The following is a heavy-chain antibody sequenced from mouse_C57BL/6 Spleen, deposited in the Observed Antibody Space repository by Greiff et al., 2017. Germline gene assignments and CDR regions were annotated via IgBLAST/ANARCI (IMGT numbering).Heavy chain of an antibody. J-gene: IGHJ1*03. CDR3: ARKTTVVAHWYFDV. Sequence: VQLKQSGPELVKPGASVKIPCKASGYTFTDYNMDWVKQSHGKSLEWIGEINPNNGGTIYNQKFKGKATLTVDKSSSTAYMELRSLTSEDTAVYYCARKTTVVAHWYFDVWGTGTTVTVSS. CDR1: GYTFTDYN. V-gene: IGHV1-18*01. CDR2: INPNNGGT. D-gene: IGHD1-1*01.